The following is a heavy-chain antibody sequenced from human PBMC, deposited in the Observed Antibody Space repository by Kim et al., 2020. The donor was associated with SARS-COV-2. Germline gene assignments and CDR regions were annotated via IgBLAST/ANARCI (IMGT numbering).Heavy chain of an antibody. CDR3: VRIDYGDYELPDY. D-gene: IGHD4-17*01. J-gene: IGHJ4*02. Sequence: NSPTTLQGRVTMTTDTSTSTAYMELRSLRSDDTAVYYCVRIDYGDYELPDYWGQGTLVTVSS. V-gene: IGHV1-18*01.